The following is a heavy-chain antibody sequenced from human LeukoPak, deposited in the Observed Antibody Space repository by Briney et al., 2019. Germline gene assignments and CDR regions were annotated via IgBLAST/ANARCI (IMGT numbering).Heavy chain of an antibody. CDR3: ASSSLGYA. CDR2: IYYSGST. CDR1: GDSISSSNYY. D-gene: IGHD2-8*01. V-gene: IGHV4-61*01. J-gene: IGHJ5*02. Sequence: SQTLSLTCTVSGDSISSSNYYWSWIRQPPGKGLEWIGYIYYSGSTNYNPSLKSRVTISVDTSKNQFSLKLSSVTAADTAVYYCASSSLGYAWGQGTLVTVSS.